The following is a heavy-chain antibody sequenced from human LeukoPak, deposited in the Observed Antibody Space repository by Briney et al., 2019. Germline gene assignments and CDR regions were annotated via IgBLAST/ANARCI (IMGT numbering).Heavy chain of an antibody. J-gene: IGHJ4*02. CDR1: GYTFTSYD. CDR2: MNPNSGNT. Sequence: ASVKVSCKASGYTFTSYDINWVRQATGQGLEWMGWMNPNSGNTGYAQKFQGRVTITRNTSISTAYMELSSLRSEDTAVYYCVRAGEFIVVVPAATKGFDYWGQGTLVTVSS. V-gene: IGHV1-8*03. CDR3: VRAGEFIVVVPAATKGFDY. D-gene: IGHD2-2*01.